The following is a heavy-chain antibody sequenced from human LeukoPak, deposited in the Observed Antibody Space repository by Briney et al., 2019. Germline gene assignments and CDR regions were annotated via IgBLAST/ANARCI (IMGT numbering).Heavy chain of an antibody. Sequence: PSETLSLTCTISRCSISTYYWSWIRQTPGTTLEWIGNIHYTGRTRYNPSLESRVTMSLDTPKNEFSLRLTSMTAADSAVYYCARGRPDPQNSDYWDYSGQGILVTVSS. CDR1: RCSISTYY. V-gene: IGHV4-59*13. J-gene: IGHJ4*02. CDR3: ARGRPDPQNSDYWDY. D-gene: IGHD3-22*01. CDR2: IHYTGRT.